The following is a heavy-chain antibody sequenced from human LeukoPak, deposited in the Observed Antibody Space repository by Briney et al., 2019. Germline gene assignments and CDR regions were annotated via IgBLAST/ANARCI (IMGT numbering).Heavy chain of an antibody. CDR1: GGTFSIYA. CDR2: IIPIFGTA. V-gene: IGHV1-69*05. D-gene: IGHD3-22*01. CDR3: ARRPRPRYYDSSGYYEWGAFDI. Sequence: GASVKVSCKASGGTFSIYAISWVRQAPGQGLEWVGGIIPIFGTANYAQKVQGRATITTDESTSTAYMELSSLRSEDTAVYSCARRPRPRYYDSSGYYEWGAFDIWGQGTMVTVSS. J-gene: IGHJ3*02.